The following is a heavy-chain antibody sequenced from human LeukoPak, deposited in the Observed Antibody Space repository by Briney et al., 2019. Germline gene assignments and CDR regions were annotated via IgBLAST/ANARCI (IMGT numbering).Heavy chain of an antibody. J-gene: IGHJ5*02. CDR2: IIPIFGTA. Sequence: SVKVSCKASGGTFSSYAISWVRQAPGQWLEWMGGIIPIFGTANYAQKFQGRVTITTDESTSTAYMELSSLRSEDTAVYYCARNGGFLEWLPKYNWFNPWGQGTLVTVSS. CDR1: GGTFSSYA. CDR3: ARNGGFLEWLPKYNWFNP. D-gene: IGHD3-3*01. V-gene: IGHV1-69*05.